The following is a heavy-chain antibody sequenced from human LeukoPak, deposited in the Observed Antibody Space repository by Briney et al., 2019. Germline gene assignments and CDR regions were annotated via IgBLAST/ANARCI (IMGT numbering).Heavy chain of an antibody. V-gene: IGHV3-23*01. Sequence: PGGSLRLSCAASGFTVSGNYMSWVRQAPGKGLEWVSAISSSGGNTYYADSVKGRFTITRDNSNNTLYLQMNSLRAEDTAVYYCAKYLGNSYAFDNWGQGTMVTVSS. CDR2: ISSSGGNT. CDR1: GFTVSGNY. J-gene: IGHJ3*02. CDR3: AKYLGNSYAFDN. D-gene: IGHD4-23*01.